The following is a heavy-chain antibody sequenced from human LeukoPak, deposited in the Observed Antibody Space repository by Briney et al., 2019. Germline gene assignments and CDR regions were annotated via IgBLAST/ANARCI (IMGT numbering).Heavy chain of an antibody. D-gene: IGHD4-17*01. CDR1: GGSISSYY. J-gene: IGHJ2*01. CDR2: IYYSGST. Sequence: SETLPLTCTVSGGSISSYYWSWIRQPPGKGLEWIGYIYYSGSTNYNPSLKSRVTISVDTSKNQFSLKLSSVTAADTAVYYCARLDGDYWYFDLWGRGTLVTVSS. CDR3: ARLDGDYWYFDL. V-gene: IGHV4-59*08.